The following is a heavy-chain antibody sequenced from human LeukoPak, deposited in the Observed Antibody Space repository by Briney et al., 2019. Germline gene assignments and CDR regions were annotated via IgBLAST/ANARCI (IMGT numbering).Heavy chain of an antibody. CDR1: GFTFSAYG. Sequence: GGSLRLSCAASGFTFSAYGMHWVRQAPGKGLEWVAAIWFDGIRKYYADSVKGRLTISRDNSKNTLYLQMNSLRAEDTAVYYCARDLEDSSPFGAFDMWGQGTMVTVSS. V-gene: IGHV3-33*01. D-gene: IGHD3-22*01. CDR2: IWFDGIRK. J-gene: IGHJ3*02. CDR3: ARDLEDSSPFGAFDM.